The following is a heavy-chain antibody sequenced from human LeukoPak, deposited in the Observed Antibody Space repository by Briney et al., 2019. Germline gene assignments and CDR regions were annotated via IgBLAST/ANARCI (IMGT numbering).Heavy chain of an antibody. Sequence: GGSLRLSCATAGFTFSSYTMTWVRQALGKGLEYVSGIGTSAGSTIYEDSVKGRLTISRDNSKNTVYLLMDSMRVEDMAVYYCAKDPNWDRGYWGQGTLVTVSS. D-gene: IGHD3-10*01. J-gene: IGHJ4*02. CDR3: AKDPNWDRGY. V-gene: IGHV3-23*01. CDR1: GFTFSSYT. CDR2: IGTSAGST.